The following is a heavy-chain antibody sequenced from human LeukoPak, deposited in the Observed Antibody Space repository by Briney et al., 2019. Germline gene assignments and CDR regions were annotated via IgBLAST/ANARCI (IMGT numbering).Heavy chain of an antibody. Sequence: PSETLSLTCAVYGGSFSGYYWSWIRQPPGKGLEWIGYIYYSGSTNYNPSLKSRVTISVDTSKNQFSLKLSSVTAADTAVYYCARDWLPAGVWFDPWGQGTLVTVSS. CDR3: ARDWLPAGVWFDP. CDR2: IYYSGST. V-gene: IGHV4-59*01. J-gene: IGHJ5*02. CDR1: GGSFSGYY. D-gene: IGHD2-2*01.